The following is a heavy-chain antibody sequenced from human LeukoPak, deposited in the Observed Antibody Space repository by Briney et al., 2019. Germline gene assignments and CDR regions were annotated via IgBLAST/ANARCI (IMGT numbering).Heavy chain of an antibody. D-gene: IGHD2-2*01. Sequence: QPGGSLRLSCAASGFTFSSYGMHWVRQAPGKGLEWGAFIRYDGSNKYYADSVKVRFTISRDNSKNTLYLQMNSLRAEDTAVYYCAKDRRGSTSMADYWGQGTLVTVSS. J-gene: IGHJ4*02. CDR1: GFTFSSYG. CDR2: IRYDGSNK. CDR3: AKDRRGSTSMADY. V-gene: IGHV3-30*02.